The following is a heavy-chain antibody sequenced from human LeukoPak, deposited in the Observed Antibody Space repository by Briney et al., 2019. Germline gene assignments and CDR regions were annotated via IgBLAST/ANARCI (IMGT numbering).Heavy chain of an antibody. J-gene: IGHJ3*02. CDR2: INGDTDYI. Sequence: PGGSLRLSCGASGFTFSAYTIHWVRQAPGTGLEWVSSINGDTDYIYYADSLKGRFTISRDNAKNSLYLQMNSLRAEDTAVYYCARDRDSFDIWGQGTMVTVSS. CDR1: GFTFSAYT. CDR3: ARDRDSFDI. V-gene: IGHV3-21*01.